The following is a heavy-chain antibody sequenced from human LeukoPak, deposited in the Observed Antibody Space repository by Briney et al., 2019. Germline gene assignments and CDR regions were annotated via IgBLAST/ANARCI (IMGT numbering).Heavy chain of an antibody. Sequence: RGESLQISSKGSGYSFTSYWSGWGRQLPGKGREGRGIIDTGDSDSRYSPSFQGEVTISADKYSNNAYLQWSSLKASDTAMYYCARFKGSYYFSFDYWGQGTLVTVSS. CDR1: GYSFTSYW. J-gene: IGHJ4*02. D-gene: IGHD1-26*01. V-gene: IGHV5-51*01. CDR2: IDTGDSDS. CDR3: ARFKGSYYFSFDY.